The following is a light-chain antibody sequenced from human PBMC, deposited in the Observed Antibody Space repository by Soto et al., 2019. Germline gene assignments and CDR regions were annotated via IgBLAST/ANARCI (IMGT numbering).Light chain of an antibody. CDR2: DAS. CDR3: QHYNNWPPWT. Sequence: EIVMTQSPATLSVSPGERATLSCRASQSVYSMLAWYQQKPGQAPRLLIYDASTRATGIPASFSGSGSGTEFTLTISSLQSEDFAIYYCQHYNNWPPWTFGQGTKVDIK. V-gene: IGKV3-15*01. CDR1: QSVYSM. J-gene: IGKJ1*01.